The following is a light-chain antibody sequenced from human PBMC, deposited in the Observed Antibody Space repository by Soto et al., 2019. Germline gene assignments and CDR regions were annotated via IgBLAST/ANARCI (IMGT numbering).Light chain of an antibody. Sequence: EIVLTQSPATLSLSPGERATLSCRASQSVSSYLAWYQQKPGQTPRLLIYDASNRATGIPARFSGSGSGTDFTRTISSLAPEDFAVYYCQQRSSWPRTFGQGTKLEIK. V-gene: IGKV3-11*01. J-gene: IGKJ2*01. CDR1: QSVSSY. CDR2: DAS. CDR3: QQRSSWPRT.